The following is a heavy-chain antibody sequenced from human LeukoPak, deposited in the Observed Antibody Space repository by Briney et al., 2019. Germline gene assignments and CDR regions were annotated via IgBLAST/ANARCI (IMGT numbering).Heavy chain of an antibody. V-gene: IGHV1-46*01. CDR3: ARVHDYGDLRYLDY. J-gene: IGHJ4*02. Sequence: ASVKVSCTASGYTLMRYYMYWVRQAPGQGLEWMGIINPSGGSTTHAQKFQGRVAMTTDTSTSTVYMELSGLTSEDTAVYYCARVHDYGDLRYLDYWGQGTLVTVSS. CDR2: INPSGGST. D-gene: IGHD4-17*01. CDR1: GYTLMRYY.